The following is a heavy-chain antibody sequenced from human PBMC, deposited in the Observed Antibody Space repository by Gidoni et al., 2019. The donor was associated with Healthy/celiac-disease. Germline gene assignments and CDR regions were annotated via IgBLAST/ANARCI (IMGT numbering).Heavy chain of an antibody. CDR1: GFAFSSYA. V-gene: IGHV3-30-3*01. Sequence: QVQLVASGGGVVQPGRSLTLSCAASGFAFSSYAMHWVRQAPGKGLEWVAVIAYDGSNKYYADSVKGRFTISRDNSKNTLYLQMNSLRAEDTAVYYCARGDPGTTVTTYGPLGGMDVWGQGTTVTVSS. D-gene: IGHD4-17*01. CDR2: IAYDGSNK. CDR3: ARGDPGTTVTTYGPLGGMDV. J-gene: IGHJ6*02.